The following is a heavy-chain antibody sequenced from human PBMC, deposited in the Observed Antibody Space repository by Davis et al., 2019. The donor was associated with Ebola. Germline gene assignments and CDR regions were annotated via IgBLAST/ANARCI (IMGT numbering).Heavy chain of an antibody. V-gene: IGHV4-39*07. CDR3: AIDSELYGMDV. CDR2: IYYSGST. J-gene: IGHJ6*02. CDR1: GGSISSSSYY. Sequence: SETLSLTCPVSGGSISSSSYYWGWIRQPPGKGLEWIGSIYYSGSTYYNPSLESRVTISVDTSKNQFSLKLSSVTAADTAVYYCAIDSELYGMDVWGQGTTVTVSS. D-gene: IGHD1-7*01.